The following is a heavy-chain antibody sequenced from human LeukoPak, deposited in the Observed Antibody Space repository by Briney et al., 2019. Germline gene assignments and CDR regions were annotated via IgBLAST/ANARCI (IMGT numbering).Heavy chain of an antibody. V-gene: IGHV4-4*07. CDR3: AGRVDDFWSGSYGMDV. CDR2: IYTSGST. D-gene: IGHD3-3*01. Sequence: SETLSLTCTVSGGSISSYYWSWIRQPAGKGLEWIGRIYTSGSTNYNPSLKSRVTMSVDTSKNQFSLKLSSVTAADTAVYYCAGRVDDFWSGSYGMDVWGQETTVTVSS. J-gene: IGHJ6*02. CDR1: GGSISSYY.